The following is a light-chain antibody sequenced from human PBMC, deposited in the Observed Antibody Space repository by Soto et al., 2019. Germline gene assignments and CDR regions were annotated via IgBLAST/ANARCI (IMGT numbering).Light chain of an antibody. CDR3: QKYGPPRYT. V-gene: IGKV3-20*01. CDR2: GAS. CDR1: QTISSSY. Sequence: EIVLTQSPDTLSLSPGERATLSCRASQTISSSYLAWYQQKPGQAPRLLIYGASSRATGIPDRFSGSGSGTDCTLTISRLEPEDLAVYYLQKYGPPRYTFGQGTKMQIK. J-gene: IGKJ2*01.